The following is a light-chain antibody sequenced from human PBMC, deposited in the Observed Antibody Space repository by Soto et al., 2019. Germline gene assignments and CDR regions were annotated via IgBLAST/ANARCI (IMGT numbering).Light chain of an antibody. J-gene: IGKJ2*01. CDR1: QSINNN. CDR2: DAS. Sequence: IVMTQSPATLSVSPGERATLSCRASQSINNNLAWYQQKPGQAPRLLIYDASTGATDIPARFSGSGSGTEFTFTISSLQSEDSAVYYCQQYKSWFTFGQGTKLEIK. V-gene: IGKV3-15*01. CDR3: QQYKSWFT.